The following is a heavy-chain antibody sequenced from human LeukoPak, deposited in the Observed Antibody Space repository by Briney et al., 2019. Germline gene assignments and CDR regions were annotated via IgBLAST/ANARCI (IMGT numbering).Heavy chain of an antibody. J-gene: IGHJ3*02. Sequence: ASVKVSCKASGYTFTGYCMHWVRQAPGQGLEWMGWINPNSGGTNYAQKFQGRVTMTRDTSISTAYMELSRLRSDDTAVYYCARLGRTYYYDSSGYLGDAFDIWGQGTMVTVSS. D-gene: IGHD3-22*01. CDR2: INPNSGGT. CDR1: GYTFTGYC. CDR3: ARLGRTYYYDSSGYLGDAFDI. V-gene: IGHV1-2*02.